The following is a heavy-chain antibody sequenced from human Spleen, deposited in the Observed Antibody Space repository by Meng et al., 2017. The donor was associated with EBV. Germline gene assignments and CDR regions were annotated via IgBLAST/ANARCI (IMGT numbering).Heavy chain of an antibody. J-gene: IGHJ4*02. Sequence: RRSPGPGVCNPSGTLSLTCSCVVGSITSANWCTWVRHPPGKGLEWIGEIFHSGSTNYNPSLKRRVIMSVDKSKNQFSLNLRSVTAADTAVYYCAILWAPVDYWGQGALVTVSS. V-gene: IGHV4-4*02. CDR3: AILWAPVDY. CDR1: VGSITSANW. CDR2: IFHSGST. D-gene: IGHD3-16*01.